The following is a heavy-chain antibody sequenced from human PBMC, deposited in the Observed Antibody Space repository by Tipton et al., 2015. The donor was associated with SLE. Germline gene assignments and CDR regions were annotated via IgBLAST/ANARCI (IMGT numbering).Heavy chain of an antibody. D-gene: IGHD6-19*01. Sequence: TLSLTCTVSGGSISSSAYYWGWIRQPPGKGLEWIGNIHYSGNTYCNPSLKSRVTISLDTSKNQFPLKLSSVTAADTAVFYCARVTGHSSGWYGWVDYWGQGTLVPVSS. CDR1: GGSISSSAYY. J-gene: IGHJ4*02. CDR2: IHYSGNT. V-gene: IGHV4-39*06. CDR3: ARVTGHSSGWYGWVDY.